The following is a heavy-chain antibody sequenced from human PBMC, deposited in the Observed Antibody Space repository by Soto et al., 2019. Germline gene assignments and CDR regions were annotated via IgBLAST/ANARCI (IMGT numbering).Heavy chain of an antibody. J-gene: IGHJ6*02. V-gene: IGHV1-18*01. CDR2: ISPYNDYT. D-gene: IGHD6-19*01. CDR3: ARDVPWMGSGWWEEVFSYYYYGMDV. CDR1: GYTFIRYG. Sequence: GASVKVSCKASGYTFIRYGIAWVRQAPGQGLEWLGWISPYNDYTTYTQKLQGRVTMATDTSTSTAYMELRSLRSDDTAVYYCARDVPWMGSGWWEEVFSYYYYGMDVWGQGTTVTVSS.